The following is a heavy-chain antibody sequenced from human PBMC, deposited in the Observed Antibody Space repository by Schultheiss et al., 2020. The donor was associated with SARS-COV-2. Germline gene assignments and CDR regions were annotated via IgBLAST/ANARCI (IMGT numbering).Heavy chain of an antibody. D-gene: IGHD5-12*01. J-gene: IGHJ4*02. CDR3: ARVGDIEGYFDY. CDR1: GYTFTSYA. Sequence: KISCKASGYTFTSYAISWVRQAPGQGLEWMGGIIPIFGTANYAQKFQGRVTITADESTSTAYMELSSLRSEDTAVYYCARVGDIEGYFDYWGQGTLVTVSS. CDR2: IIPIFGTA. V-gene: IGHV1-69*01.